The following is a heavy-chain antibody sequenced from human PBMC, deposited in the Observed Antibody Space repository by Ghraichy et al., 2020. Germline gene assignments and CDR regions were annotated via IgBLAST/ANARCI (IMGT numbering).Heavy chain of an antibody. Sequence: GGSLRLSCAASGFTFGSYAMLWVRQAPGKGLEWVSAISGSGGSPYYADSVKGRFTFSRDNSKNTLYLQINSLRVEYTAVYYCAKDPLFLEWLFGPESDAFEIWGQGTMVPVSS. D-gene: IGHD3-3*01. CDR2: ISGSGGSP. CDR1: GFTFGSYA. V-gene: IGHV3-23*01. CDR3: AKDPLFLEWLFGPESDAFEI. J-gene: IGHJ3*02.